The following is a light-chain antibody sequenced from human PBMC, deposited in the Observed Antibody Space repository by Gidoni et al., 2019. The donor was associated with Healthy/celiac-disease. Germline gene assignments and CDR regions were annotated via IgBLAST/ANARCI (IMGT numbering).Light chain of an antibody. CDR1: SSDVGCYNY. Sequence: QSALTQPASVSGSPGQSITIPCTGTSSDVGCYNYVSWYQQHPGKAPKLMIYDVSNRPSGVSNRFSGSKSGNTASLTISGLQAEDEADYYCSSYTSSSTRLFGGGTKLTVL. CDR2: DVS. V-gene: IGLV2-14*03. J-gene: IGLJ3*02. CDR3: SSYTSSSTRL.